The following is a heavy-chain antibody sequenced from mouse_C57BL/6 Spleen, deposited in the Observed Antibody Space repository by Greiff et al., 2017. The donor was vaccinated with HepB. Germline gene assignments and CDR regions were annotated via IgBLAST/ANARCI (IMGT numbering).Heavy chain of an antibody. CDR1: GFTFTDYY. CDR2: IRNKANGYTT. J-gene: IGHJ3*01. D-gene: IGHD1-1*01. Sequence: EVQGVESGGGLVQPGGSLSLSWAASGFTFTDYYMSWVRQPPGKALEWLGFIRNKANGYTTEYSASVKGRFTISRDNSQSILYLQMNALRAEDSATYYCARYYYGSSYGFAYWGQGTLVTVSA. V-gene: IGHV7-3*01. CDR3: ARYYYGSSYGFAY.